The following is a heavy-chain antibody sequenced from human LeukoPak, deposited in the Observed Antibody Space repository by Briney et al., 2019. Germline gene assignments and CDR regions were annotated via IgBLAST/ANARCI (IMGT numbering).Heavy chain of an antibody. CDR2: ISSSSRTI. J-gene: IGHJ4*02. D-gene: IGHD4-17*01. V-gene: IGHV3-48*02. CDR1: GVTRSTYD. Sequence: PRGSLRLSRAASGVTRSTYDMSSVRQAPRKGLEWVSYISSSSRTIYYADSVKGRFTISRDNAKNSLYLQMNSLRDEDTAVYYCARDGYDYGDYFDYWGQGTLVTVSS. CDR3: ARDGYDYGDYFDY.